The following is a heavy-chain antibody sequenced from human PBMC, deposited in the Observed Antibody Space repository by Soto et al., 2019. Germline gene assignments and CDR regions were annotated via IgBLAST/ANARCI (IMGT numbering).Heavy chain of an antibody. CDR2: IYYSGST. CDR1: GGSISSSSYY. CDR3: ARRRGSGSYYTFDY. Sequence: QLQLQESGPGLVKPSETLSLTCTVSGGSISSSSYYWGWIRQPPGKGLEWIGSIYYSGSTYYNPSLKSRVTISVDTSKNQFSLKLSSVTAADTAVYYCARRRGSGSYYTFDYWGQGTLVTVSS. V-gene: IGHV4-39*01. D-gene: IGHD3-10*01. J-gene: IGHJ4*02.